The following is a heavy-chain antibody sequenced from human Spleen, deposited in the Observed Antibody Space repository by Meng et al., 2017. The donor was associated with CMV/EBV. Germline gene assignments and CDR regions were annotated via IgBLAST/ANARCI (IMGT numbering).Heavy chain of an antibody. J-gene: IGHJ4*02. Sequence: RSLSLSCAGVGFNFGRYGMRWVRQGPSKGMEWVAVISYDGGKTYYSDSVKGRFTISRDNSENTLYLQMHSLRVEDTAVYYCVKDWGFWGQGTLVTVSS. CDR3: VKDWGF. V-gene: IGHV3-30*18. D-gene: IGHD7-27*01. CDR2: ISYDGGKT. CDR1: GFNFGRYG.